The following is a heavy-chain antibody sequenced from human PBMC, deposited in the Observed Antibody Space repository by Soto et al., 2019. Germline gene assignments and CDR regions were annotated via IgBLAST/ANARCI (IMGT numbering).Heavy chain of an antibody. CDR2: INAGNGNT. Sequence: QVQLVQSGAEVKKPGASVMVSCKASGYTFTDYTMHWVRQAPGQRLEWMGWINAGNGNTQYSQKFQGRVTITRDTSASTAYMALSSLTSEDTAVYCWAIRLSVSGSDLDCWGQGTLVTVSS. V-gene: IGHV1-3*01. CDR1: GYTFTDYT. D-gene: IGHD3-10*01. CDR3: AIRLSVSGSDLDC. J-gene: IGHJ4*02.